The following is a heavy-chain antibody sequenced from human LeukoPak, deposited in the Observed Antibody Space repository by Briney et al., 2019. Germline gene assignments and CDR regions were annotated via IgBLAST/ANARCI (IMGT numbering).Heavy chain of an antibody. CDR3: SREFEP. V-gene: IGHV3-21*06. J-gene: IGHJ5*02. Sequence: GGSLRLSCAASGFSFTTYAMTWVRQLPGKGLEWDSAITTSGGTTKYADSVKGRFTISRDNGRNSLYLEMKSLRVEDTAVYYCSREFEPWGQGTLVIVSS. CDR2: ITTSGGTT. CDR1: GFSFTTYA.